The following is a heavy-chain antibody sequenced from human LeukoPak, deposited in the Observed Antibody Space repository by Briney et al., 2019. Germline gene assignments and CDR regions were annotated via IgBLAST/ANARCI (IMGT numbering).Heavy chain of an antibody. J-gene: IGHJ4*02. Sequence: PSETLSLTCAVYGGSFSGYYWSWIRQPPGKGLEWIGEINHSGSTNCNPSLKSRVTISVDTSKNQFPLKLSSVTAADTAVYYCARGLRWLRFPRNYFDYWGQGTLVTVSS. CDR3: ARGLRWLRFPRNYFDY. CDR2: INHSGST. D-gene: IGHD5-12*01. V-gene: IGHV4-34*01. CDR1: GGSFSGYY.